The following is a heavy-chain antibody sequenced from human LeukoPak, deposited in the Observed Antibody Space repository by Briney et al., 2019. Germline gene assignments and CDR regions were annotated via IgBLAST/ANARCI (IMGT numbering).Heavy chain of an antibody. V-gene: IGHV3-53*01. D-gene: IGHD2-21*02. J-gene: IGHJ4*02. Sequence: GGSLRLSCTVSGFTVSSNSMSWVRQAPGKGLEWVSFIYSDNTHYSDSVKGRFTISRDNSKNTLYLQMNSLRAEDTAVYYCAKDLLVVVTAAAFDYWGQGTLVTVSS. CDR1: GFTVSSNS. CDR3: AKDLLVVVTAAAFDY. CDR2: IYSDNT.